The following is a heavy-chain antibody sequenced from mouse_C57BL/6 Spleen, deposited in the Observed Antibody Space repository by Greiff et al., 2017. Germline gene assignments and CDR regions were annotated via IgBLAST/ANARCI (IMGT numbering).Heavy chain of an antibody. CDR3: ARNGEKLPYYFDY. V-gene: IGHV2-2*01. Sequence: VKLMESGPGLVQPSQSLSITCTVSGFSLTSYGVHWVRQSPGKGLEWLGVIWSGGSTDYNAAFISRLSISKDNSKSQVFFKMNSLQADDTAIYYCARNGEKLPYYFDYWGQGTTLTVSS. CDR1: GFSLTSYG. CDR2: IWSGGST. J-gene: IGHJ2*01.